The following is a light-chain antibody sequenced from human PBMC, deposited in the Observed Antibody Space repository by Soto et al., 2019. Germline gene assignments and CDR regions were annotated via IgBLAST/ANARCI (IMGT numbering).Light chain of an antibody. CDR2: VTS. CDR1: QGVSSY. V-gene: IGKV1-9*01. CDR3: QQHNSYPLT. J-gene: IGKJ4*01. Sequence: IQLTQSPSSLSASVGDRVTITCRASQGVSSYLAWYQQKPGKAPNLLIYVTSTLQSGVPSRFSGSGSGTDFTLTISSLQPEDFATYYCQQHNSYPLTFGGGTKVEIK.